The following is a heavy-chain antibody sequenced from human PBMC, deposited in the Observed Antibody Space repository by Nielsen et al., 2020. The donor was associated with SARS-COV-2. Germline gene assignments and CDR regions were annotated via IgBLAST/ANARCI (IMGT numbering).Heavy chain of an antibody. CDR2: ISYDGSNK. V-gene: IGHV3-30-3*01. J-gene: IGHJ4*02. CDR1: GFTFSSYA. Sequence: GGSLRLSCAASGFTFSSYAMHWVRQAPGKGLEWVAVISYDGSNKYYADSVKGRFTISRDNSKNTLYLQMNSLRAEDTAVDYCARVQVVVGYFDYWGQGTLVTVSS. D-gene: IGHD2-15*01. CDR3: ARVQVVVGYFDY.